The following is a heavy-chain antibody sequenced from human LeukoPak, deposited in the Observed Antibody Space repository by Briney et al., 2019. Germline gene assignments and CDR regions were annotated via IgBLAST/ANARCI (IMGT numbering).Heavy chain of an antibody. V-gene: IGHV4-59*01. Sequence: SETLSLTCSVSGGSISSYFWSWIRQPPGKGLEWIGYIYYSGSTNYNPSLKSRVTTSVDTSKNQFSLKLSSVTAADTAVYYCARVRCSGGSCYSPVYYYYGMDVWGQGTTVTVSS. CDR2: IYYSGST. CDR1: GGSISSYF. CDR3: ARVRCSGGSCYSPVYYYYGMDV. D-gene: IGHD2-15*01. J-gene: IGHJ6*02.